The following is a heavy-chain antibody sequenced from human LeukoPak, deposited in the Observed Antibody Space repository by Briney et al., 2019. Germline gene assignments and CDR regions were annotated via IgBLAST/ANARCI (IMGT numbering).Heavy chain of an antibody. V-gene: IGHV4-4*07. CDR1: GGSISSYY. CDR2: IYSSGST. CDR3: ARVAGSSSWDYYYYYYMDV. J-gene: IGHJ6*03. D-gene: IGHD6-13*01. Sequence: PSETLSLTCTVSGGSISSYYWSWIRQPAGKGLEWIGRIYSSGSTNYNPSLKSRATISVDTSKNQFSLKLSSVSAADTAVYYCARVAGSSSWDYYYYYYMDVWGKGTTVTVSS.